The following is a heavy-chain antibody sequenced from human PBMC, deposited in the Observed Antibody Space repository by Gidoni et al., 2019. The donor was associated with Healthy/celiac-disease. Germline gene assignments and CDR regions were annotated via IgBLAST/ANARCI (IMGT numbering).Heavy chain of an antibody. D-gene: IGHD3-22*01. Sequence: QVQLVQSGAEVKKPGASVKVSCKASGYTFTSYYMHWVRQAPGQGLEWMGIINPSGGSTSYAQKFQGRVTMTRDTSTSTVYMELSSLRSEDTAVYYCARDYAYYYDSSGYPDYWGQGTLVTVSS. CDR2: INPSGGST. CDR1: GYTFTSYY. J-gene: IGHJ4*02. CDR3: ARDYAYYYDSSGYPDY. V-gene: IGHV1-46*03.